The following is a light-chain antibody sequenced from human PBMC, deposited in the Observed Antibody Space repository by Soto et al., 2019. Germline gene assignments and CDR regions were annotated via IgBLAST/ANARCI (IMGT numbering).Light chain of an antibody. CDR2: GAS. CDR1: QSVSSSY. Sequence: EIVLTQSPGTLSLSPGERATLSCRASQSVSSSYLAWYQQKPGQAPRLLIYGASSRATGIPDRFSGSGSGPDFTLTISRLEPEDCAVYYCQQYGSSPLYTFGQGTKLEIK. CDR3: QQYGSSPLYT. V-gene: IGKV3-20*01. J-gene: IGKJ2*01.